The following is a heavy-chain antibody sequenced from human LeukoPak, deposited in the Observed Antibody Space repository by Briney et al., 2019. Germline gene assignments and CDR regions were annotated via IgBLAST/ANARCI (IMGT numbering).Heavy chain of an antibody. CDR2: ISSSSSYI. D-gene: IGHD2-8*02. Sequence: KPGESLRLSCVLSGLTFSDAWMNWVRQAPGKGLEWVSSISSSSSYIYYADSVKGRFTISRDNAKNSLYLQMNSLRAEDTAVYYCARDLSRVSWWSGMDVWGQGTTVTVSS. J-gene: IGHJ6*02. CDR1: GLTFSDAW. CDR3: ARDLSRVSWWSGMDV. V-gene: IGHV3-21*01.